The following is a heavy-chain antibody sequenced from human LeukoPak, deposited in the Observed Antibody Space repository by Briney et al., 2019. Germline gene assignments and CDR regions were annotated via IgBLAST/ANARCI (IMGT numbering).Heavy chain of an antibody. Sequence: GGSLRLSCHAWSLTFSVYAMSWVRQAPGAGLEWVSAISGSGGSTSCADSVKGRFTIARDNSKHTLYLQMNSLRAENTAVYYCATVGSRGYWGQGTLVTVSP. D-gene: IGHD3-10*01. V-gene: IGHV3-23*01. CDR3: ATVGSRGY. J-gene: IGHJ4*02. CDR2: ISGSGGST. CDR1: SLTFSVYA.